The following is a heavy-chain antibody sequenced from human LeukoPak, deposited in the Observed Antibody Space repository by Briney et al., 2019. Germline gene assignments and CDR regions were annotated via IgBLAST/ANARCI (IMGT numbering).Heavy chain of an antibody. Sequence: GGSLRLSCAASGFTFSDYYMSWIRQAPGKGLEWVSYISSSGSTIYYADSVKGRFTISRDNAKNSLYLQMNSLRAEDTAVYYCASVADIVATTPGTFDYWAREPWSPSPQ. J-gene: IGHJ4*02. CDR2: ISSSGSTI. V-gene: IGHV3-11*01. CDR1: GFTFSDYY. D-gene: IGHD5-12*01. CDR3: ASVADIVATTPGTFDY.